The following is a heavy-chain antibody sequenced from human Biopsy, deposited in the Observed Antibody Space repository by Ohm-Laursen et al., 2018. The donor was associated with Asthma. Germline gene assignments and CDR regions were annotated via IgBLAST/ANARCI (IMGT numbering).Heavy chain of an antibody. CDR2: IIPMYGVP. D-gene: IGHD3-16*01. Sequence: SSVKVSCNASGGTFRTYASNWVRQAPGQGLEWMGGIIPMYGVPKVAQKFQGRVTITADESTSTAYMEMSSLRSEDTAVYYCARVDAIMISGDFYFYSGFDLWGQGTTVRVSS. V-gene: IGHV1-69*01. CDR3: ARVDAIMISGDFYFYSGFDL. CDR1: GGTFRTYA. J-gene: IGHJ6*02.